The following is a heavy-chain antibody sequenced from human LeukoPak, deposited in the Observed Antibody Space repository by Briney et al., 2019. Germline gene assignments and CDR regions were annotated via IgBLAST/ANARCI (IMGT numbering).Heavy chain of an antibody. CDR2: INPNSGGT. CDR1: GYTFTGYY. V-gene: IGHV1-2*02. CDR3: ARGSPPLRWSSGWSTYFDY. D-gene: IGHD6-19*01. J-gene: IGHJ4*02. Sequence: ASVKVSCKASGYTFTGYYMHWVRQAPGQGLEWMGWINPNSGGTNYAQKFQGRVTMTRDTSISTAYMELSRLRSDDTAVYYCARGSPPLRWSSGWSTYFDYWGQGTLVTVSS.